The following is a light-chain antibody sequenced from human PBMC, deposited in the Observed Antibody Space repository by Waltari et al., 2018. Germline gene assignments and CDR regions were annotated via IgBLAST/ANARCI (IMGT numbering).Light chain of an antibody. CDR3: QQYNNWPQT. CDR1: QSVSSN. V-gene: IGKV3-15*01. Sequence: EIVMTQSPATLSVSPGESATLSCRASQSVSSNLAWYQQKPGQAPRLLIYGASTRATGIPARFSGSGSGTEFTLTIRSMQSEDFAVYYCQQYNNWPQTFGQGTKVEIK. CDR2: GAS. J-gene: IGKJ1*01.